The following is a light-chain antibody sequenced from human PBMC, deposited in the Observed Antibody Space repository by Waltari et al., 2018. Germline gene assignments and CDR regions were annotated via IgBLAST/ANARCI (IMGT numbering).Light chain of an antibody. V-gene: IGKV1-33*01. J-gene: IGKJ5*01. CDR1: HDITKY. CDR2: DST. CDR3: QQYYNLPIT. Sequence: DIQMTQSPSSLSASVGDRVIITCQASHDITKYLSWYQQKAGKAPKLLIYDSTNLQTGVPSRFSGSGSGKNFTFTISSLQPEDIATYYCQQYYNLPITFGQGTRLDIK.